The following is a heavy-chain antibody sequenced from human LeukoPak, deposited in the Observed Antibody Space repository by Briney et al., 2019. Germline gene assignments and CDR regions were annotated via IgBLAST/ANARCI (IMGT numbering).Heavy chain of an antibody. CDR3: ISGGYSGYVTFDY. V-gene: IGHV3-49*03. CDR1: GFTFGDYA. CDR2: IRSKAYGGTT. J-gene: IGHJ4*02. Sequence: GRSLRLSCTASGFTFGDYAMSWFRQAPGKGLEWVGFIRSKAYGGTTEYAASVKGRFTISRDDSKSIAYLQMNSLKTEDTAVYYCISGGYSGYVTFDYWGQGTLVTVSS. D-gene: IGHD5-12*01.